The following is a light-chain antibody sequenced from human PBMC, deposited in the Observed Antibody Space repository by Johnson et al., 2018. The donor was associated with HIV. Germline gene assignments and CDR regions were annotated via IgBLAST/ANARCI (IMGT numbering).Light chain of an antibody. CDR3: GTWDSRLSVYV. CDR2: ESN. V-gene: IGLV1-51*02. Sequence: QSVLTQPPSVSAAPGQRVTISCSGSSFNIGINFVSWYQQVPGTAPKLLICESNKRPSGIPNRFSGSKSGTSATLGITGLQTGDEADYYCGTWDSRLSVYVFGTGTKVTFL. CDR1: SFNIGINF. J-gene: IGLJ1*01.